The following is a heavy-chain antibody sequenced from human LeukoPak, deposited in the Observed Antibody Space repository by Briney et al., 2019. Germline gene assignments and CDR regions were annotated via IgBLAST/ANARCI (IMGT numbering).Heavy chain of an antibody. CDR2: ISAYNGNT. J-gene: IGHJ5*02. D-gene: IGHD2-2*01. CDR3: ARSTLGPSSVVVPAARRIWFDP. Sequence: ASVKVSFKASGYTFTSYGISWVRQAPGQGLEWMGWISAYNGNTNYAQKLQGRVTMTTDTSTSTAYMELRSLRSDDTAVYYCARSTLGPSSVVVPAARRIWFDPWGQGTLVTVSS. CDR1: GYTFTSYG. V-gene: IGHV1-18*01.